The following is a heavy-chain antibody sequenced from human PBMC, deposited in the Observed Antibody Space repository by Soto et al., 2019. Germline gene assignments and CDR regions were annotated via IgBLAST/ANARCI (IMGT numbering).Heavy chain of an antibody. V-gene: IGHV4-59*01. CDR2: IYYSGST. D-gene: IGHD5-18*01. CDR1: GGSISSYY. Sequence: SETLSLTCTVSGGSISSYYWSWIRQPPGKGLEWIGYIYYSGSTNYNPSLKSRVTISVDTSKNQFSLKLSSVTAADTAVYYCAGRRGYSYGFDYWGQGTLVTVSS. J-gene: IGHJ4*02. CDR3: AGRRGYSYGFDY.